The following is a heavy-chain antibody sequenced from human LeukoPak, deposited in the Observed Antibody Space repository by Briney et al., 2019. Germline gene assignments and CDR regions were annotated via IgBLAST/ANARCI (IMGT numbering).Heavy chain of an antibody. J-gene: IGHJ6*03. CDR1: GYSISSGYY. Sequence: SETLSLTCTVSGYSISSGYYWVWIRQPPGKGLEWIGSIYRSGSTNYNPSLTSRVTISVDTSKNQFSLKVSSVTAADTAVYYCARGDCSSTICYSPMDVWGKGTTVTVSS. V-gene: IGHV4-38-2*02. CDR3: ARGDCSSTICYSPMDV. CDR2: IYRSGST. D-gene: IGHD2-2*01.